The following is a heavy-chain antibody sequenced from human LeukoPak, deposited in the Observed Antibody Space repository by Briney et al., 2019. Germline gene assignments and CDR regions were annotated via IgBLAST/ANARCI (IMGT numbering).Heavy chain of an antibody. CDR1: GFTFTSSA. D-gene: IGHD3-10*01. CDR2: IVVGSGNT. Sequence: SVTVSCKASGFTFTSSAMQWVRQARGQRLEWVGWIVVGSGNTNYAQKFQERVTITRDMSTSTAYMELSSLSSEDTAVYYCAAGHGSGSYNYMDVWGKGTTVTISS. V-gene: IGHV1-58*02. CDR3: AAGHGSGSYNYMDV. J-gene: IGHJ6*03.